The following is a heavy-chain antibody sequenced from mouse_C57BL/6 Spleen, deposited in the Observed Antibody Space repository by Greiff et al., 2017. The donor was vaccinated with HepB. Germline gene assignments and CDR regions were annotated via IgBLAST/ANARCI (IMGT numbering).Heavy chain of an antibody. CDR2: IYPGDGDT. CDR1: GYAFSSSW. V-gene: IGHV1-82*01. D-gene: IGHD1-1*01. CDR3: ASLFITTVVPY. Sequence: QVQLQQSGPELVKPGASVKISCKASGYAFSSSWMNWVKQRPGKGLEWIGRIYPGDGDTNYNGKFKGKATLTADKSSSTAYMQLSSLTSEDSAVYFCASLFITTVVPYWGQGTLVTVSA. J-gene: IGHJ3*01.